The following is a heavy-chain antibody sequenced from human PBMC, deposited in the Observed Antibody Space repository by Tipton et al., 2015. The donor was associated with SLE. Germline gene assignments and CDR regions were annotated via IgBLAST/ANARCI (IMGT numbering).Heavy chain of an antibody. D-gene: IGHD3-16*01. J-gene: IGHJ6*03. CDR1: GFAFSSYA. CDR2: IWYDGSKK. CDR3: VGLSTYYYSKVV. Sequence: SLRLSCVASGFAFSSYAMSWVRQAPGKGLEWVAVIWYDGSKKYYADSVKGRFTISRDNSKNTLYLQMNSLRAEDTAVYFCVGLSTYYYSKVVRGQEATVAGSS. V-gene: IGHV3-33*08.